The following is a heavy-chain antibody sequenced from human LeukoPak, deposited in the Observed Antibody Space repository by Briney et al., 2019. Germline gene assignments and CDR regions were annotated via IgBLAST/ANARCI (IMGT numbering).Heavy chain of an antibody. D-gene: IGHD3-22*01. V-gene: IGHV1-18*01. CDR2: ISAYNGNT. J-gene: IGHJ4*02. CDR3: ARTYYDSSGPVFDY. Sequence: ASVKVPCKASGYTFTSYGISWVRQAPGQGLEWMGWISAYNGNTNYAQKLQGRVTMTTDTSTSTAYMELRSLRSDDTAVYYCARTYYDSSGPVFDYWGQGTLVTVSS. CDR1: GYTFTSYG.